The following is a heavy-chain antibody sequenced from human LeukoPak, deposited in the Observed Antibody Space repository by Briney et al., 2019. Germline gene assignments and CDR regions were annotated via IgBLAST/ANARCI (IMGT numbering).Heavy chain of an antibody. J-gene: IGHJ4*02. D-gene: IGHD1-26*01. CDR3: ARIGSSSYIDY. CDR1: GFTFSSYA. CDR2: TCSSGGCT. V-gene: IGHV3-23*01. Sequence: GGSLRLSCAASGFTFSSYAMSWVRQAPGKGLEWVSATCSSGGCTFYADSVKGRFTISRDNSKNTLFLQMNSLRAEDTAVYYCARIGSSSYIDYWGQGTLVTVSS.